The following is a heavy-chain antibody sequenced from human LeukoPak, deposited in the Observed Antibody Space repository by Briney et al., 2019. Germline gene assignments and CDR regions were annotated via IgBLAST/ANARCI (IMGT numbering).Heavy chain of an antibody. J-gene: IGHJ4*02. CDR2: ISWNSGSI. Sequence: GGSLRLSCAASGFTFDDYAMLWVRQAPGKGLEWVSGISWNSGSIGYADSVKGRFTISRDNAKNSLYLQMDSLRAEDTALYYCAKVRGPNIAARRGEFDYWGQGTLVTVSS. D-gene: IGHD6-6*01. V-gene: IGHV3-9*01. CDR1: GFTFDDYA. CDR3: AKVRGPNIAARRGEFDY.